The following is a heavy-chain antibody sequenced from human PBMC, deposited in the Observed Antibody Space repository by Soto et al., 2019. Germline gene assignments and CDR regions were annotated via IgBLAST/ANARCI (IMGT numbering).Heavy chain of an antibody. D-gene: IGHD3-10*01. J-gene: IGHJ4*02. CDR2: IIPILGIA. CDR1: GGTFSSYT. CDR3: AREEYHYGSGAFFDY. Sequence: QVQLVQSGAEVKKPGSSVKVSCKASGGTFSSYTISWVRQAPGQGLEWMGRIIPILGIANYAQKFQGRVTXPXXXSXXTAYMELSSLRSEDTAVYYCAREEYHYGSGAFFDYWGQGTLVTVSS. V-gene: IGHV1-69*08.